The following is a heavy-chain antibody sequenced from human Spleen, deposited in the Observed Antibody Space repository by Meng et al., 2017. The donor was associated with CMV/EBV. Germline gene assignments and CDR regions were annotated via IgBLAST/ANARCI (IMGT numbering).Heavy chain of an antibody. Sequence: LSLTCAASGFTFDDYAMHWVRQAPGKGLEWVSGLSWNGDRRGYADSVKGRFSISRDNAKSSLYLQMNSLRPEDTAFYYCAKDQAVAGPLDFWGQGTLVTVSS. D-gene: IGHD6-19*01. V-gene: IGHV3-9*01. CDR3: AKDQAVAGPLDF. J-gene: IGHJ4*02. CDR1: GFTFDDYA. CDR2: LSWNGDRR.